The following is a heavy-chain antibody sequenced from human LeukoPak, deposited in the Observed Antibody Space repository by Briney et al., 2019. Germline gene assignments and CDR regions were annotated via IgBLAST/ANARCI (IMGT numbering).Heavy chain of an antibody. Sequence: GGSLRLSCAASGFTFSSYGMHWVRQAPGKGLEWVAVIWYDGSNKYYADSVRGRFTISRDNSKNTLYLQMNSLRAEDTAVYYCARDLAAAGIFDYWGQGTLVTVSS. V-gene: IGHV3-33*01. CDR3: ARDLAAAGIFDY. CDR2: IWYDGSNK. D-gene: IGHD6-13*01. J-gene: IGHJ4*02. CDR1: GFTFSSYG.